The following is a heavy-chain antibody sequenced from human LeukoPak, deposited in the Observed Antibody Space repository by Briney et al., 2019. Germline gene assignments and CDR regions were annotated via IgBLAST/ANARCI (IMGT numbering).Heavy chain of an antibody. J-gene: IGHJ5*02. V-gene: IGHV4-30-2*01. D-gene: IGHD6-19*01. Sequence: SETLSLTCTVSGASIGSGGYYWSWIRQPPGKGLEWIGYIYHSGSTYYNPSLKSRVTISVDTSKSQFSLRLSSVTAADTAVYYCARHRSGSSWFAPWGQGTLVTVSS. CDR3: ARHRSGSSWFAP. CDR1: GASIGSGGYY. CDR2: IYHSGST.